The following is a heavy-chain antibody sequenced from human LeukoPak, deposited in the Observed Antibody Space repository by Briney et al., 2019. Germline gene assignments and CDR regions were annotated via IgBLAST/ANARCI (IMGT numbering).Heavy chain of an antibody. CDR1: GFTFSTYW. Sequence: GGSLRLSCAASGFTFSTYWMHWVRQAPGKGLVWVSRVNGDGSSTNYADSVKGRFTISRDDGKNTLFLQMNSLRAEDAAVYYCVRGNDYGGPHYWGQGTLVTVSS. CDR3: VRGNDYGGPHY. CDR2: VNGDGSST. J-gene: IGHJ4*02. D-gene: IGHD4-23*01. V-gene: IGHV3-74*01.